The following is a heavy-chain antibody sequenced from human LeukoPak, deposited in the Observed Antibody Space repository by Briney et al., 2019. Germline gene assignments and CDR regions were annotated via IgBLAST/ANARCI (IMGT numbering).Heavy chain of an antibody. CDR1: GFTFSDYY. CDR3: ARGQHYFAH. J-gene: IGHJ4*02. V-gene: IGHV3-11*04. Sequence: PGGFLRLSCAASGFTFSDYYMSWIRQAPGKGLEWVSYITSSGSSINYADSVKGRFTVFRDNAKNSLYLQMSSLRAEDTAVYYCARGQHYFAHWGQGTLVTVSS. CDR2: ITSSGSSI. D-gene: IGHD2-2*01.